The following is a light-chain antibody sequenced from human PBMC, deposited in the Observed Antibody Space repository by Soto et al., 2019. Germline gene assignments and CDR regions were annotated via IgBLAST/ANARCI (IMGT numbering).Light chain of an antibody. Sequence: DIQMTQSPSTLSGSVGDRVTITCRASQTISSWLAWYQQKPWKAPKLLIYAASSLESGVPSRFSGSGSGTEFTLTISSLQPDDFATYYCQHYNSYSEAFGQGTKVDI. V-gene: IGKV1-5*01. CDR2: AAS. CDR3: QHYNSYSEA. J-gene: IGKJ1*01. CDR1: QTISSW.